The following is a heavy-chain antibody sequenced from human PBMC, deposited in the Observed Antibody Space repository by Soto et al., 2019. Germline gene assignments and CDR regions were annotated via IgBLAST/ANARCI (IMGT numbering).Heavy chain of an antibody. CDR3: AKGPYQNIGRTYYFEC. V-gene: IGHV3-48*02. CDR1: GFSLANFP. Sequence: GGSLRLSCVGSGFSLANFPMNWVRQTPGKGLEWISYISPRGDNIYYTESVKGRFTISRDNARNSLYLQMNSLRDEDAALYYCAKGPYQNIGRTYYFECWGQEGPVT. J-gene: IGHJ4*03. D-gene: IGHD2-21*01. CDR2: ISPRGDNI.